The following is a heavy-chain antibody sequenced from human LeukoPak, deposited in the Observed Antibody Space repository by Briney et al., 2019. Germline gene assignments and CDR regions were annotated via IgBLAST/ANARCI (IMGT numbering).Heavy chain of an antibody. V-gene: IGHV3-21*01. D-gene: IGHD6-19*01. CDR1: GFTFSSYS. J-gene: IGHJ4*02. Sequence: GSLRLSCAASGFTFSSYSMNWVRQSPGKGLEWVSSISSSSSYIYYADSVKGRFTISRDNAKNSLYLQMNSLRAEDTAVYYCARAEGSGWYGYWGQGTLVTVSS. CDR3: ARAEGSGWYGY. CDR2: ISSSSSYI.